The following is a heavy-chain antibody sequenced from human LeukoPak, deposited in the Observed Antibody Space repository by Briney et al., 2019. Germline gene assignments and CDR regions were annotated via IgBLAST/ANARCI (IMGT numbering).Heavy chain of an antibody. CDR1: GFTVSGNY. J-gene: IGHJ4*02. Sequence: GGSLRLSCAASGFTVSGNYMSWVRQAPGEGLEWVSVIYSGGGTYHADSVKGRFTSSRDISKNTLYLQMSSLRADDTAVYYCARDQYFDFWSSTATPYYFDYWGQGTLVTVSS. D-gene: IGHD3-3*01. CDR3: ARDQYFDFWSSTATPYYFDY. CDR2: IYSGGGT. V-gene: IGHV3-53*01.